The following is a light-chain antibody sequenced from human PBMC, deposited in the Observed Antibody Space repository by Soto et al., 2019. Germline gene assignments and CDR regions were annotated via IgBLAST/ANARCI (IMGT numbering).Light chain of an antibody. Sequence: DIVMSKTTDFLAVSLGERATINCKSSQSVLYSANNKDHLAWYQQRPRQPPKLLISWASTRESGVPDRFSGSGSGTDFTLTISSLQADDVPVYYCQQYYGTPTFGQGTKV. V-gene: IGKV4-1*01. CDR1: QSVLYSANNKDH. CDR3: QQYYGTPT. J-gene: IGKJ1*01. CDR2: WAS.